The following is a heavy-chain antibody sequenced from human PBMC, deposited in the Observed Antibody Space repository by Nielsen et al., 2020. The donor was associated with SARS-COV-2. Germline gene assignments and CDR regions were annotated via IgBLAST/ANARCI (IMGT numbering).Heavy chain of an antibody. Sequence: VRQAPGKGLEWVAVISYDGTNKYYADSVKGRLTISRDNSKNTLYLQMNSLRPEDTAIFYCAKDYGDYAAFDQWGQGTLVTV. V-gene: IGHV3-30*18. CDR3: AKDYGDYAAFDQ. CDR2: ISYDGTNK. D-gene: IGHD4-17*01. J-gene: IGHJ4*02.